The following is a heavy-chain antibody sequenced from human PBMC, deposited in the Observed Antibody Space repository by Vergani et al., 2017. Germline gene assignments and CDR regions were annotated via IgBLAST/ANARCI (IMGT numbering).Heavy chain of an antibody. CDR1: GYTFTGYY. V-gene: IGHV1-2*02. J-gene: IGHJ6*03. CDR2: INPNSGGT. CDR3: ARDDYGGNRDYYYYMDV. Sequence: QVQLVQSGAEVKKPGASVKVSCKASGYTFTGYYMHWVRQAPGQGLEWMGWINPNSGGTNYAQKFQGRVTITADESTSTAYMELSSLRSEDTAVYYCARDDYGGNRDYYYYMDVWGKGTTVTVSS. D-gene: IGHD4-23*01.